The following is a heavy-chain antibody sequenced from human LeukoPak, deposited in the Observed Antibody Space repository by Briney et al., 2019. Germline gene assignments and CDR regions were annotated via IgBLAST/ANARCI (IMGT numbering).Heavy chain of an antibody. CDR2: IIPIFGTA. CDR1: GGPFSSYA. V-gene: IGHV1-69*01. D-gene: IGHD6-19*01. Sequence: VKFSCKASGGPFSSYAISWVRRAPGQGLEWMGGIIPIFGTANYAQKFQGRVTITADESTSTAYMELSSLRSEDTAVYYCARDRDPSQWLVYDYWGQGTLVTVSS. J-gene: IGHJ4*02. CDR3: ARDRDPSQWLVYDY.